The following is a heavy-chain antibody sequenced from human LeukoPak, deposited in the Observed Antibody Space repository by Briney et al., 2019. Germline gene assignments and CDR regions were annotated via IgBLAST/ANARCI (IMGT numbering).Heavy chain of an antibody. V-gene: IGHV4-61*02. Sequence: SETLSLTYTVSGGSVKRGNQYWTGLRSPPGSTLEWLARLYPSGTTAYNPSLSTRVTISVDASRHQFSPILSSVTAADTAVYYCARRATSENPYYLDYWGQGTLVTVSS. D-gene: IGHD1-26*01. J-gene: IGHJ4*02. CDR2: LYPSGTT. CDR3: ARRATSENPYYLDY. CDR1: GGSVKRGNQY.